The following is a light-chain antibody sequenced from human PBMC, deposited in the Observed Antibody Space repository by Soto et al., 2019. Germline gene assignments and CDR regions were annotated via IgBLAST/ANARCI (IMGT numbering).Light chain of an antibody. CDR1: GSDVGAYKY. CDR2: DVS. CDR3: CAYACTYTLI. J-gene: IGLJ6*01. Sequence: QTLLTQSCSLSGSPGESVTISYTGTGSDVGAYKYVSWYQQNPGKAPKLMIYDVSERPSGVPDRFSGSKSGNMASLTISELQAEDEADYYCCAYACTYTLIFGRGTKVTVL. V-gene: IGLV2-11*01.